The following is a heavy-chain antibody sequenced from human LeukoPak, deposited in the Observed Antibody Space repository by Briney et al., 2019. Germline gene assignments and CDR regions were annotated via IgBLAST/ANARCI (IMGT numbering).Heavy chain of an antibody. J-gene: IGHJ4*02. CDR3: AKDSSQQIALAGTAFDY. D-gene: IGHD6-19*01. CDR2: IRWDGDST. Sequence: GGSLRLSCAASGFTFDDYTMHWVRQTPGKVLEWVSLIRWDGDSTYYADSVKGRFSISRDNNKNSLYLQMNSLRAEDTAVYYCAKDSSQQIALAGTAFDYWGQGTLVTVPS. V-gene: IGHV3-43*01. CDR1: GFTFDDYT.